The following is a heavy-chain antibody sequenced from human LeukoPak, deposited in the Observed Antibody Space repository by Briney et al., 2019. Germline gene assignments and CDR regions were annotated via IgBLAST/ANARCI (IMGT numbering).Heavy chain of an antibody. CDR3: ARDVDHSHRTAAY. CDR2: ISTGSSYI. V-gene: IGHV3-21*01. J-gene: IGHJ4*02. Sequence: PGGSLRLSCAASGFTFSTYNMNGVRRAPGKGLEWVSSISTGSSYIHYADSVKGRFTISRDNAKNSLYLQMDSLRVEDTAVYYCARDVDHSHRTAAYWGQGTLVTVSS. CDR1: GFTFSTYN. D-gene: IGHD1-26*01.